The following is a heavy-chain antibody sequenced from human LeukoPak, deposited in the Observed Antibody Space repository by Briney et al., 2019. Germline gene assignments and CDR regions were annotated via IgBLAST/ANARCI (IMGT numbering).Heavy chain of an antibody. CDR2: ISSSGNTI. Sequence: GGSLGLSCAASGFTLSSYEMNWVRQAPGKGLEWVSYISSSGNTIYYADSVKGRFTISRDNAKNSLYLQMNSLRAEDTAVYYCAELGITMIGGVWGKGTTVTISS. CDR1: GFTLSSYE. D-gene: IGHD3-10*02. J-gene: IGHJ6*04. CDR3: AELGITMIGGV. V-gene: IGHV3-48*03.